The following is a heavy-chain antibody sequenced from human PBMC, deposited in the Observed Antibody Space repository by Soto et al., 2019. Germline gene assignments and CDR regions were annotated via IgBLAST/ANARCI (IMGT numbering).Heavy chain of an antibody. V-gene: IGHV3-23*01. CDR2: ISGSGGST. J-gene: IGHJ3*02. D-gene: IGHD3-16*01. CDR1: GFTFSSYA. Sequence: VQLLESGGGLVQPGGSLRLSCAASGFTFSSYAMSWVRQAPGKGLEWVSAISGSGGSTYYADSVKGRFTISRDNSKNTLYLQMNSLRAEDTAVYYCAKDGVQYDYIWGSDDAFDIWGQGTMVTVSS. CDR3: AKDGVQYDYIWGSDDAFDI.